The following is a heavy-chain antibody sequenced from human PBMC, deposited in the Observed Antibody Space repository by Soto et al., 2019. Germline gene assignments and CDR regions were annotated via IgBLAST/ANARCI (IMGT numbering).Heavy chain of an antibody. V-gene: IGHV4-4*02. CDR1: GASISSTYW. CDR3: ARLGGYYQAFDQ. CDR2: IYHSGST. J-gene: IGHJ4*02. D-gene: IGHD3-22*01. Sequence: SETLSLTCFVSGASISSTYWWSWVRQPPGKGLEWVGYIYHSGSTTYSPSLKSRVTISVDTSNNQFSLKLDSVTAADTAVYYCARLGGYYQAFDQWGQGSLVTVSS.